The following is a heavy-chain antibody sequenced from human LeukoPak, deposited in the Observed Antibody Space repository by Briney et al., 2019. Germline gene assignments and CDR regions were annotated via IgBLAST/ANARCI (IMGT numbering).Heavy chain of an antibody. CDR3: ARGKWELL. V-gene: IGHV3-7*01. CDR2: IKQDGSEK. D-gene: IGHD1-26*01. Sequence: GGSLRLSCAASGFTFSSYAMSWVRQAPGKGLEWVANIKQDGSEKYYVDSVKGRFTISRDNAKNSLYLQMNSLRAVDTAVYYCARGKWELLWGQGTLVTVSS. J-gene: IGHJ4*02. CDR1: GFTFSSYA.